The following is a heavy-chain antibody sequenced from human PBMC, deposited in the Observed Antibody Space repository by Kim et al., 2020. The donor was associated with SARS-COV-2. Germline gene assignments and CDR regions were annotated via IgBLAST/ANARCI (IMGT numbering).Heavy chain of an antibody. D-gene: IGHD6-6*01. CDR3: TRARGYSSSWRYFDY. V-gene: IGHV3-49*03. CDR2: IRSKAYGGTT. J-gene: IGHJ4*02. CDR1: GFTFGDYA. Sequence: GGSLRLSCTASGFTFGDYAMSWFRQAPGKGLEWVGFIRSKAYGGTTEYAASVKGRFTISRDDSKSIAYLQMNSLKTEDTAVYYCTRARGYSSSWRYFDYWGQGTLVTVSS.